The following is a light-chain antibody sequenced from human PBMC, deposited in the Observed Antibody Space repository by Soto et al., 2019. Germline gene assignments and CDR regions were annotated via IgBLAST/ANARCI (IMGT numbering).Light chain of an antibody. V-gene: IGKV1-39*01. CDR3: QHTYNTPPYT. CDR2: AAS. Sequence: DIQMNQSPSSLSASVGDRVTITCRASQGIDKFLNWYQQKPGKAPKLLIYAASNLQSGVPSRFSGSGSGTGFTLTISSLQPEDFATYYCQHTYNTPPYTFGQGTNLEIK. CDR1: QGIDKF. J-gene: IGKJ2*01.